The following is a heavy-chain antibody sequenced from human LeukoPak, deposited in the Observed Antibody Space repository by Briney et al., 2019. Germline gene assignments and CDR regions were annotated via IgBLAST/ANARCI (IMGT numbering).Heavy chain of an antibody. CDR1: GFTFSNFW. Sequence: PGGSLRLSCAAPGFTFSNFWMYWVRQPPGKGLVWVSRISSDGSNTNYADSVRGRFTISRDNAKNTLYLQMDSLRAEDTAMYYCARVGEYDSFDYWGQGTLVTVSS. V-gene: IGHV3-74*01. J-gene: IGHJ4*02. CDR2: ISSDGSNT. CDR3: ARVGEYDSFDY. D-gene: IGHD2/OR15-2a*01.